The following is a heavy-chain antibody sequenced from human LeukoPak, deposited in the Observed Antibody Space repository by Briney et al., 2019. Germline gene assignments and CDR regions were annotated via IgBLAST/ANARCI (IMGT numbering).Heavy chain of an antibody. CDR3: ARTYGDYELSTYYYGMDV. CDR1: GGSISSYY. V-gene: IGHV4-59*08. J-gene: IGHJ6*02. Sequence: SETLSPTCTVSGGSISSYYWSWIRQPPGKGLEWIGYIYYSGSTNYNPSLKSRVTISVDTSKNQFSLKLSSVTAADTAVYYCARTYGDYELSTYYYGMDVWGQGTTVTVSS. CDR2: IYYSGST. D-gene: IGHD4-17*01.